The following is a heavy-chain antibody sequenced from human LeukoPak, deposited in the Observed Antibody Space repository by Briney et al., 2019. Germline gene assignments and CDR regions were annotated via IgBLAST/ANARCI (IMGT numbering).Heavy chain of an antibody. CDR2: INHSGST. V-gene: IGHV4-34*01. Sequence: KPSETLSLTCAVYGGSFSGYYWSWIRQPPGKGLEWIGEINHSGSTNYNPSLKSRVTISVDTSKNQFSLKLSSVTAADTAVYYCARGQGTVPTWNSRPYYFDYWGQGTLVTVSS. D-gene: IGHD1-7*01. J-gene: IGHJ4*02. CDR3: ARGQGTVPTWNSRPYYFDY. CDR1: GGSFSGYY.